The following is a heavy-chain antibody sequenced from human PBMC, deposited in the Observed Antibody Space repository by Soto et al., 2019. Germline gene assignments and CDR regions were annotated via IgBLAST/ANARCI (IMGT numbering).Heavy chain of an antibody. V-gene: IGHV3-23*01. CDR3: ARDRQGWFDP. CDR2: ISGSGVST. J-gene: IGHJ5*02. Sequence: GGSLRLSCAASGFTFSSYAMTWVRQAPGKGLEWVSGISGSGVSTYYADSLKGRFTISRDNAKNSLYLQMNSLRAGDSAVYYCARDRQGWFDPWGQGTLVTVSS. CDR1: GFTFSSYA.